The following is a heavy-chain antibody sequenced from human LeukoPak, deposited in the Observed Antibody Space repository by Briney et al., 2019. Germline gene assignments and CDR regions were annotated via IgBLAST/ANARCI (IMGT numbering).Heavy chain of an antibody. CDR2: INSDGSST. Sequence: GGSLRLSCAASGFTFSSYWMHWVRQAPGKGLVWVSRINSDGSSTSYTDSVKGRFTISRDNAKNSLYLQMNSLRAEDTAVYYCARDGPYYYDSSGYYLYDAFDIWGQGTMVTVSS. CDR3: ARDGPYYYDSSGYYLYDAFDI. D-gene: IGHD3-22*01. CDR1: GFTFSSYW. V-gene: IGHV3-74*01. J-gene: IGHJ3*02.